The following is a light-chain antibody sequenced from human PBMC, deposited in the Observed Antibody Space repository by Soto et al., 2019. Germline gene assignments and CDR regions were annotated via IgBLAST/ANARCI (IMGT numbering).Light chain of an antibody. CDR3: CSYATSDTLL. CDR2: AGT. Sequence: QSALTQPASVSGSPGQSITISCTGTSSDVGFYNLVSRYHQYPGKAPKLILYAGTKRPSGLSTRFSGSMSGSTASLTISGLQAEDEGNYYCCSYATSDTLLFGGGTQLTVL. J-gene: IGLJ2*01. V-gene: IGLV2-23*01. CDR1: SSDVGFYNL.